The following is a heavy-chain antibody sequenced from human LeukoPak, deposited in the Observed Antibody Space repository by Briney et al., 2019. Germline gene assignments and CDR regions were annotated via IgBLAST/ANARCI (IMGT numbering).Heavy chain of an antibody. J-gene: IGHJ4*02. CDR2: INPNSGDT. Sequence: ASVKVSCKASGYTFTGYYVHWVRQAPGQGLEWMGWINPNSGDTNYAQKFQGKVTMTRDTSISSAYMELNRLTSDDTAVYYCARDGYYDFWSDYILGALDYWGQGTLVTVSS. D-gene: IGHD3-3*01. CDR3: ARDGYYDFWSDYILGALDY. CDR1: GYTFTGYY. V-gene: IGHV1-2*02.